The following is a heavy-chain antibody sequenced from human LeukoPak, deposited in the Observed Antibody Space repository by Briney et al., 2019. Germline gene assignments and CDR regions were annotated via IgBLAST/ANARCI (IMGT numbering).Heavy chain of an antibody. Sequence: ASVKVSCKASGYTFTSYGISWVRQAPGQGLEWMGWISAYNGNTNYAQKLQGRVTMTTDTSTSTDYMELRSLRSDDTDVYYCAREGIAAAGNFYWFDPWGQGTLVTVSS. D-gene: IGHD6-13*01. V-gene: IGHV1-18*01. CDR1: GYTFTSYG. J-gene: IGHJ5*02. CDR3: AREGIAAAGNFYWFDP. CDR2: ISAYNGNT.